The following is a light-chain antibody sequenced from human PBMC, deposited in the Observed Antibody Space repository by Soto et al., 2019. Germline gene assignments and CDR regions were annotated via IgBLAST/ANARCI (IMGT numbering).Light chain of an antibody. J-gene: IGKJ5*01. CDR1: QSVSSY. CDR3: QQYNSYSIT. Sequence: EIVLTQSPATLSLSPGERATLSCRASQSVSSYLGWYQQKPGQAPRLLIYDASNRATGIPSRFSGSGSGTEFTLTISSLQPDDFATYYCQQYNSYSITFGQGTRLEIK. CDR2: DAS. V-gene: IGKV3-11*01.